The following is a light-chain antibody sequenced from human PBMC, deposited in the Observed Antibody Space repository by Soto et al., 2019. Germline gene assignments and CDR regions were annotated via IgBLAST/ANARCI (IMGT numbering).Light chain of an antibody. CDR1: QSVRNY. V-gene: IGKV1-39*01. CDR2: AAS. Sequence: DIQMTQSPSSLSASEGDRVTITCRASQSVRNYLNWYQQKTGKAPKLLIYAASSLQSGAPSRFSGSGSETDFTLTISSLQPEDFATYSCQHSTTWTFGQGTKVDIK. J-gene: IGKJ1*01. CDR3: QHSTTWT.